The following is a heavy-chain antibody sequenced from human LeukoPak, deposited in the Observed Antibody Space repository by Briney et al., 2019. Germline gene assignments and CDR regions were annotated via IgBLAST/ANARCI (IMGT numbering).Heavy chain of an antibody. J-gene: IGHJ4*02. CDR2: IYYSGST. Sequence: SQTLSLTCTVSGGSISSGGYYWSWIRQHPGKGLEWIGYIYYSGSTYYNPSLKSRVTISVDTSKNQFSLKLSSVTAADTAVYYCARATRHSSYFDYWGQGTLVTVSS. CDR3: ARATRHSSYFDY. CDR1: GGSISSGGYY. D-gene: IGHD6-6*01. V-gene: IGHV4-31*03.